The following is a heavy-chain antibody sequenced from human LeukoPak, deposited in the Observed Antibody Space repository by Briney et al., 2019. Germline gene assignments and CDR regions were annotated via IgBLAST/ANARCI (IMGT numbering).Heavy chain of an antibody. CDR3: ARDLQLVGATNIVDY. CDR1: GFTFSSYS. D-gene: IGHD1-26*01. J-gene: IGHJ4*02. Sequence: GGSLRLSCAASGFTFSSYSMNWVRQAPGKGREWVSAISSSSSYIYYADSVKGRFTISRDNAKNSLYLQMNSLRAEDTAVYYCARDLQLVGATNIVDYWGQGTLVTVSS. V-gene: IGHV3-21*01. CDR2: ISSSSSYI.